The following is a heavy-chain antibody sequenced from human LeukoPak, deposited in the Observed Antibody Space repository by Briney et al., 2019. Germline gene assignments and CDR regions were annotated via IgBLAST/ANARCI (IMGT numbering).Heavy chain of an antibody. J-gene: IGHJ4*02. CDR1: GFTFSSSA. D-gene: IGHD6-6*01. V-gene: IGHV3-7*01. CDR2: IKQDGGEK. Sequence: GGSLRLSCTTSGFTFSSSAMSWVRQAPGKGLEWVANIKQDGGEKYYVDSVKGRFTISRDNAKNSLYLQMNSLRAEDTAVYYCARMGYSGVAARYFDYWGQGTLVTVSS. CDR3: ARMGYSGVAARYFDY.